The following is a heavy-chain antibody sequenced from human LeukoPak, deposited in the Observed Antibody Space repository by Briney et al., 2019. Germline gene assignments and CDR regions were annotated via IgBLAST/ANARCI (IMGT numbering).Heavy chain of an antibody. D-gene: IGHD4-17*01. Sequence: GGSLRLSCAASGFTFSSYAMTWVRQAPGKGLEWVSVIRESGNTTYYADSVKGRFTISRDNSKNTVSLQMNSLRPDDTAVYYCANEIRPNDYWGQGTLVTVSS. CDR3: ANEIRPNDY. CDR1: GFTFSSYA. J-gene: IGHJ4*02. V-gene: IGHV3-23*01. CDR2: IRESGNTT.